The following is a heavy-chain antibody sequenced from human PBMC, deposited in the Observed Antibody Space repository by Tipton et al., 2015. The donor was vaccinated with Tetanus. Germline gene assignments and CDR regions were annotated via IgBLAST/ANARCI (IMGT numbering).Heavy chain of an antibody. Sequence: LRLSCTVSGGSISGSYWNWIRQPPGKGLEWIGYVYYNGNTHYNPALKSRVTISVDTSKNQFSLKLSSVTAADTAIYYCAREVPAAGHFDSWGQGILVIVSA. CDR1: GGSISGSY. J-gene: IGHJ4*02. CDR2: VYYNGNT. V-gene: IGHV4-59*01. D-gene: IGHD2-2*01. CDR3: AREVPAAGHFDS.